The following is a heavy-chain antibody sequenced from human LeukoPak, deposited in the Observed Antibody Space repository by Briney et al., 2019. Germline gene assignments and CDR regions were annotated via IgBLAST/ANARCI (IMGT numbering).Heavy chain of an antibody. CDR2: INPSGGST. D-gene: IGHD5-24*01. CDR3: ARDRSGRDGYNHDAFDI. CDR1: GYTFTSYD. V-gene: IGHV1-46*01. J-gene: IGHJ3*02. Sequence: ASMKVSCKASGYTFTSYDINWVRQATGQGLEWMGIINPSGGSTSYAQKFQGRVTMTRDTSTSTVYMELSSLRSEDTAVYYCARDRSGRDGYNHDAFDIWGQGTMVTVSS.